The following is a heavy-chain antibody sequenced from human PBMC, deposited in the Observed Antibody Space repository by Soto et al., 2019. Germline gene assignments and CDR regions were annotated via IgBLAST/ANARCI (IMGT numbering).Heavy chain of an antibody. CDR2: INNDGSNT. CDR3: ARGVSLVFDP. Sequence: PGGSLRLSCVASGFTLSSYWMHWVRQAPGKGLVWVSHINNDGSNTNYADSVKGRFTISRDNAKNTLYLQMNSLRAEDTAVYYCARGVSLVFDPWGQGTLVTVSS. D-gene: IGHD2-8*02. J-gene: IGHJ5*02. V-gene: IGHV3-74*01. CDR1: GFTLSSYW.